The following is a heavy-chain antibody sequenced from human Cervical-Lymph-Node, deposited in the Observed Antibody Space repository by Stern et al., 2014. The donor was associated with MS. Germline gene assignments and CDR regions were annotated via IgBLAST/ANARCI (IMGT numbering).Heavy chain of an antibody. D-gene: IGHD2-15*01. CDR2: IIPIRNTA. CDR1: RGTFSNHG. J-gene: IGHJ4*02. V-gene: IGHV1-69*01. Sequence: VQLVQSGAEVKKPGSSVTVSCKASRGTFSNHGISWLRQAPGQGLEWMGGIIPIRNTAHNAQRFQGRVTFTADGSTTTVYMELSSLRSEDTAVYYCATDRGYCSGGSCYSLDYFDYWGQGTLVIVSS. CDR3: ATDRGYCSGGSCYSLDYFDY.